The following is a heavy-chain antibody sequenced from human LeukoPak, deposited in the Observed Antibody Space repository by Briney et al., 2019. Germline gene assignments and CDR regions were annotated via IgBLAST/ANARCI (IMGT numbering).Heavy chain of an antibody. D-gene: IGHD4-17*01. CDR1: GFTFSSYA. Sequence: GGSLRLSCAASGFTFSSYAMSWVRQAPGKGLEWVSAISGSGGSTYYADSVKSRFTISRDNSKNTLYLQMNSLRAEDTAVYYCAKVTGWGDYGDXNFDYWGQGTLVTVSS. CDR2: ISGSGGST. V-gene: IGHV3-23*01. CDR3: AKVTGWGDYGDXNFDY. J-gene: IGHJ4*02.